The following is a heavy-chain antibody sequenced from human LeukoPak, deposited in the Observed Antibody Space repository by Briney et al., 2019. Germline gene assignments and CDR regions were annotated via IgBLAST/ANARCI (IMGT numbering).Heavy chain of an antibody. V-gene: IGHV1-46*01. CDR1: GYTFTNYY. CDR2: ISPTGGDK. Sequence: ASVKVSCKASGYTFTNYYIHGVRQAPGQRRDGMGVISPTGGDKNYAQKFQGRVTMTRDTSPNTVYMELSSLRSEDTAVYYCVRDLEWGNNDWFAPWGQGTLVTVSS. J-gene: IGHJ5*02. D-gene: IGHD3-3*01. CDR3: VRDLEWGNNDWFAP.